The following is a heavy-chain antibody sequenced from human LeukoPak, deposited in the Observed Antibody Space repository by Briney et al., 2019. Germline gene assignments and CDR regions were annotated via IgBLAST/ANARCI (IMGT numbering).Heavy chain of an antibody. D-gene: IGHD4-11*01. CDR2: IYSGGST. J-gene: IGHJ4*02. CDR1: GFTVSSNY. Sequence: GGSLRLSCAASGFTVSSNYMSWVRQAPGQGLEWVSVIYSGGSTYYADSVKGRFTISRDNSKNTLYLQMNSLRAEDTAVYYCASLMTTYFSIDYWGQGTLVTVSS. CDR3: ASLMTTYFSIDY. V-gene: IGHV3-53*01.